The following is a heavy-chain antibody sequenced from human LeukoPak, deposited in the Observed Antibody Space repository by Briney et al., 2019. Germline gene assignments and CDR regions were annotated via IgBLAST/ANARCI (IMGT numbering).Heavy chain of an antibody. V-gene: IGHV4-34*01. CDR2: INQSGST. D-gene: IGHD1-14*01. CDR1: GGSFSGYY. Sequence: PSETLSLTCAVYGGSFSGYYWSWIRQPPGKGLEWIGEINQSGSTKYNPSLKSRVTISVDTSKDQFSLRLSSVTAADTAVYYCARGGILGVGPHTWFDPWGQGTLVTVSS. CDR3: ARGGILGVGPHTWFDP. J-gene: IGHJ5*02.